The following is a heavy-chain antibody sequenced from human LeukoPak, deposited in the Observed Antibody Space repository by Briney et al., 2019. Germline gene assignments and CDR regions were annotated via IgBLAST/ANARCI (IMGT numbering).Heavy chain of an antibody. J-gene: IGHJ3*02. D-gene: IGHD3-22*01. CDR3: ASGLRYYYDSSGYSAFDI. Sequence: PSETLSLTCAVYGGSFSGYYWSWIRQPPGKGLEWIGEINHSGSTNYNPSLKSRVTISVDTSKNQFSLKLSSVTAVDTAVYYCASGLRYYYDSSGYSAFDIWGQGTMVTVSS. CDR1: GGSFSGYY. CDR2: INHSGST. V-gene: IGHV4-34*01.